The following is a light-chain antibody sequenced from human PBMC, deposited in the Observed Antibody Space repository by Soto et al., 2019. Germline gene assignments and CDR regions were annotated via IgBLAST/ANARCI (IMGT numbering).Light chain of an antibody. CDR2: GAS. CDR3: LQDYNYPWT. CDR1: RYIRSD. V-gene: IGKV1-6*01. Sequence: AIQMTQSPSSLSASEGDRVNITCRASRYIRSDLSWYQQRPGQAPKVLIYGASSSQSGVPSRFSRSGYGTDFTLSISSLQPEDFATYFCLQDYNYPWTCGQGTKVDIK. J-gene: IGKJ1*01.